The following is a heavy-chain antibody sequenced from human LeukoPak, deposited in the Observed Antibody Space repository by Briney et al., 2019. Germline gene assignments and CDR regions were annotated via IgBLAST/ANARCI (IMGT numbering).Heavy chain of an antibody. Sequence: PGGSLRLSCVVSGFTFSRATMNWVRQAPGKGLEWVSSISSTSTYINYADSVKGRFTISRDNAKKSLYLQMNGLRGEDTAMYYCASDDYGDYEDGFDIWGQPTKLTVSS. J-gene: IGHJ3*02. CDR3: ASDDYGDYEDGFDI. CDR2: ISSTSTYI. CDR1: GFTFSRAT. V-gene: IGHV3-21*01. D-gene: IGHD4-17*01.